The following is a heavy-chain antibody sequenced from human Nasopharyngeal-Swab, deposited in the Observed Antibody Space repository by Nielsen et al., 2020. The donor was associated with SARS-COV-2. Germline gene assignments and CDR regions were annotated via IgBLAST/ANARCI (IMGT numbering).Heavy chain of an antibody. Sequence: GGSLRLSCVTSGFTFNMYSMHWVRQAPGKGLEWVSSISSSSNYIYYGDSVKGRFTISRDNTQKSLYLEMNSLRAEDTAVYYCARETYYYDSSGPAFDYWGQGTLVTVSS. J-gene: IGHJ4*02. V-gene: IGHV3-21*04. CDR3: ARETYYYDSSGPAFDY. CDR2: ISSSSNYI. CDR1: GFTFNMYS. D-gene: IGHD3-22*01.